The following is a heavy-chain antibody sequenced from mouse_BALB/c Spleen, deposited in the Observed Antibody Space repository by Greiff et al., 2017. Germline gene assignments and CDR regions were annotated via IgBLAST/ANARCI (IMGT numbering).Heavy chain of an antibody. V-gene: IGHV1-54*01. D-gene: IGHD2-10*01. CDR2: INPGSGGT. Sequence: QVQLKESGAELVRPGTSVKVSCKASGYAFTNYLIEWVKQRPGQGLEWIGVINPGSGGTNYNEKFKGKATLTADKSSSTAYMQLSSLTSDDSAVYFCARAYYGNWGFAYWGQGTLVTVSA. J-gene: IGHJ3*01. CDR1: GYAFTNYL. CDR3: ARAYYGNWGFAY.